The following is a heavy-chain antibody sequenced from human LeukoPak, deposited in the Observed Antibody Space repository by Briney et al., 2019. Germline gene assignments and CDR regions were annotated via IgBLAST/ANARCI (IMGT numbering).Heavy chain of an antibody. Sequence: SETLSLTCTVSGGSISSGSYSWNWIRQPAGKGLEWIGRIYTSGSTNYNPSLKSRVTMSVDTSKNQFSMKLSSVTAADTAVYYCASSTGSGSYYPLFDCWGQGTLVTVSS. J-gene: IGHJ4*02. CDR1: GGSISSGSYS. D-gene: IGHD3-10*01. CDR3: ASSTGSGSYYPLFDC. CDR2: IYTSGST. V-gene: IGHV4-61*02.